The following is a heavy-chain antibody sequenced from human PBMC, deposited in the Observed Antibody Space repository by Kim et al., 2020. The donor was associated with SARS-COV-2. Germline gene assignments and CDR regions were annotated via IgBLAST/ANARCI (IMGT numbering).Heavy chain of an antibody. CDR1: GYTFGSYF. CDR2: FNPSESDAAT. D-gene: IGHD3-10*01. J-gene: IGHJ6*02. CDR3: ARAQVPRGEYFFFGMDV. V-gene: IGHV1-46*01. Sequence: ASVKVSCTTSGYTFGSYFIHWVRQAPGQGLEWMGVFNPSESDAATMSAQKFQGRFTMTVDTSTSTAYMELNSLRSDDTAIYYCARAQVPRGEYFFFGMDVWGQGTPVTVSS.